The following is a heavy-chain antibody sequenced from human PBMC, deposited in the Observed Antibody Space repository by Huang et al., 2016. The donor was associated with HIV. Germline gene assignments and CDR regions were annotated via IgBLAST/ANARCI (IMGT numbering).Heavy chain of an antibody. J-gene: IGHJ3*02. V-gene: IGHV1-24*01. CDR2: VAPEHGET. D-gene: IGHD2-21*01. CDR3: AAGYDTYYDI. Sequence: QVQLVQSGAEVKKPGASVKVSCKVSGYTLTELSIHWVRQAPGKGLEWVGCVAPEHGETIYAQNFQGRVTMTEDTSTDTAYMELHSLRPEDTAVYYCAAGYDTYYDIWGQGTMVSASS. CDR1: GYTLTELS.